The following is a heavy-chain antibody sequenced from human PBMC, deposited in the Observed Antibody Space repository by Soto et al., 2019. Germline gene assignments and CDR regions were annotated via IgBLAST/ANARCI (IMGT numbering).Heavy chain of an antibody. CDR2: IVVGSGNT. V-gene: IGHV1-58*01. CDR1: GFTFTSSA. J-gene: IGHJ5*02. D-gene: IGHD1-26*01. CDR3: AADAGSYYVVGWFDP. Sequence: QMPLVQSGPEVKKPGTSVKVSCKASGFTFTSSAVQWVRQARGQRLEWIGWIVVGSGNTNYAQKFQERVTITRDMSTSTAYMELSSLRSEDTAVYYCAADAGSYYVVGWFDPWGQGTLVTVSS.